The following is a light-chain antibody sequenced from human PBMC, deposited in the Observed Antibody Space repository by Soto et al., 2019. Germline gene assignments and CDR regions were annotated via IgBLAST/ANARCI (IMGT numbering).Light chain of an antibody. Sequence: IQMTQSPSTLSASVGDTVTISCRASQAISVSLAWYRQKPGKAPNLLIYDASTLQEGVPSRFSGSGSGTEFTLTVTRLQPDDFATYFCQQYEKYPTFGHGTKVDVK. CDR3: QQYEKYPT. CDR2: DAS. CDR1: QAISVS. J-gene: IGKJ1*01. V-gene: IGKV1-5*01.